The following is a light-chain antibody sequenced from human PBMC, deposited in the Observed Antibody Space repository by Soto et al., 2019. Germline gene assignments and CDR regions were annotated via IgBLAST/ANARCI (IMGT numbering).Light chain of an antibody. V-gene: IGKV3-20*01. CDR1: QGVSNSY. Sequence: DIVLTQSPGTLSLSPGERATLSCRASQGVSNSYLAWYQQKPGQAPRLLIYGASSRATGIPDRFSGSGSGTDFTLTISRLEPEDLAVYYCQQYGSSPRTFGGGTKVEIK. CDR2: GAS. J-gene: IGKJ4*01. CDR3: QQYGSSPRT.